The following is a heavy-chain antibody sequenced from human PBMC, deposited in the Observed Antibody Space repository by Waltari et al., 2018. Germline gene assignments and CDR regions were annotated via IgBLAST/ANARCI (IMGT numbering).Heavy chain of an antibody. J-gene: IGHJ3*02. D-gene: IGHD6-13*01. CDR3: AGVAVAAAATSGRRAFDI. V-gene: IGHV4-34*01. CDR2: INHRGRT. Sequence: QVQLQQWGAGLLKPSETLSLTCAVYGGSFSGYYWSWIRQPPGRGLEWIGEINHRGRTNYNPSLKSRATISGDTAKNQFSLKLGSVTAADTAVYYCAGVAVAAAATSGRRAFDIWGQGTMVTVSS. CDR1: GGSFSGYY.